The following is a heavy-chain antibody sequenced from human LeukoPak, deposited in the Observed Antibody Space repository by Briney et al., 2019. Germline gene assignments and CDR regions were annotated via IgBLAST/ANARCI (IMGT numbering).Heavy chain of an antibody. J-gene: IGHJ4*02. Sequence: ASVKVSCKVSGYTLTELSMHWVRQAPGKGLEWMGGFDPEDGETIYAQKFQGRVTMTEDTSTDTAYMELSSLRSEDTAVYYCATDIVGRGRGSGSYYIPPSFDYWGQGTLVTVSS. CDR1: GYTLTELS. V-gene: IGHV1-24*01. CDR2: FDPEDGET. D-gene: IGHD3-10*01. CDR3: ATDIVGRGRGSGSYYIPPSFDY.